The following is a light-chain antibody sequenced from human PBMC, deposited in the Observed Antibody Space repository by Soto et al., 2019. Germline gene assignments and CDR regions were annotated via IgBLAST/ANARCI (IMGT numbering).Light chain of an antibody. CDR3: QSYDTSLSALYV. CDR1: NSNIGAGYD. J-gene: IGLJ1*01. Sequence: SVLTQPPSVSGAPGQRVTISCTGSNSNIGAGYDVHWYQLLPGTAPKLLIYGNSNRPSGVPDRFSGSKSGTSASLAITGLQAEDEADYYCQSYDTSLSALYVFGTGTKLTVL. CDR2: GNS. V-gene: IGLV1-40*01.